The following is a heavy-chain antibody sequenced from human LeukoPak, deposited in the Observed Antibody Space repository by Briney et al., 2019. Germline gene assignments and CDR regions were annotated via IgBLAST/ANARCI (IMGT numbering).Heavy chain of an antibody. CDR3: AKDLDYRWGGTFDY. CDR1: GFTVSSNF. D-gene: IGHD4-4*01. J-gene: IGHJ4*02. Sequence: GGSLRLSCAASGFTVSSNFMSWVRQAPGKGLEWVSAISGSGGSTYYADSVKGRFTISRDNSKNTLYLQMNSLRAEDTAVYYCAKDLDYRWGGTFDYWGQGTLVTVSS. CDR2: ISGSGGST. V-gene: IGHV3-23*01.